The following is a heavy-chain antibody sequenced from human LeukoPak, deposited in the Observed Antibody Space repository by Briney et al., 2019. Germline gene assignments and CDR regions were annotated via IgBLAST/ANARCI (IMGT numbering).Heavy chain of an antibody. V-gene: IGHV4-4*02. D-gene: IGHD7-27*01. Sequence: PSETLSLTCAVSGGSISSSNWWSWVRQPPGKGLEWIGEIYHSGSTNYNPSLKSRVTISVDKSKNQFSLKLSSVTAADTAVYYCARLAGQLGIWVESWYFDLWGRGTLVTVSS. CDR1: GGSISSSNW. CDR2: IYHSGST. CDR3: ARLAGQLGIWVESWYFDL. J-gene: IGHJ2*01.